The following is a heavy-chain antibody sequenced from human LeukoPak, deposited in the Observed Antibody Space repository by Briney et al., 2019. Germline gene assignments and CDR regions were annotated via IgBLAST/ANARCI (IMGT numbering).Heavy chain of an antibody. CDR1: GYTFTSYG. J-gene: IGHJ4*02. D-gene: IGHD3-22*01. Sequence: ASANVSCKASGYTFTSYGINWVRQAPGQGLEWMGWISTYSGDTNYAQRLQGRVTMTTDTSTSTAYMELRSLRSDDTAVYYCARSYYYDSSAYSDYWGQGTLVIVSS. CDR2: ISTYSGDT. V-gene: IGHV1-18*01. CDR3: ARSYYYDSSAYSDY.